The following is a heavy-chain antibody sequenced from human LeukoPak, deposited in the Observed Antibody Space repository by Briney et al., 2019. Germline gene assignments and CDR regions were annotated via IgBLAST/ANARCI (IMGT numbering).Heavy chain of an antibody. V-gene: IGHV1-2*02. CDR1: GYTSTGYY. Sequence: ASVKVSCKASGYTSTGYYIHWVRQAPGQGLEWMGWINPNSGGTNYGQKFQGRVTMTRDTSIRTAYMELSRLRSDDTAVYYCARDSGRSSPSHYYYMDVWGKGTTVTVSS. CDR3: ARDSGRSSPSHYYYMDV. D-gene: IGHD6-13*01. CDR2: INPNSGGT. J-gene: IGHJ6*03.